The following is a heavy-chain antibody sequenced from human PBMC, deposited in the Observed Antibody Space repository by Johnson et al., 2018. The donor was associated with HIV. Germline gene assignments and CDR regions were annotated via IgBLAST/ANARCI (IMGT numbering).Heavy chain of an antibody. CDR1: GFTFSSYA. J-gene: IGHJ3*02. V-gene: IGHV3-23*04. CDR3: AKDRRSSSPGRDAFDI. CDR2: ISGSGGST. D-gene: IGHD6-6*01. Sequence: VQLVESGGGLVQPGGSLRLSCAASGFTFSSYAMSWVRQAPGKGLEWVSAISGSGGSTYYADSVKGRFTISRDNSKNTLYLQMNSLRAEDTAVYYCAKDRRSSSPGRDAFDIWGQGTMVTVSS.